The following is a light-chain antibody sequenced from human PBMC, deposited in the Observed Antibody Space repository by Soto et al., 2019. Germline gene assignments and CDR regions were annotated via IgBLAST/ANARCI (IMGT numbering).Light chain of an antibody. J-gene: IGKJ4*01. CDR2: DAS. Sequence: EIVMTQSTATLSVSPGDRATLSCRASQSGWISLAWYQQIPGQAPRLLIYDASTRATGIPARFGGSGSGTAFTLTISSLQSEDFAVYYCQQYNNWPPLTFGGGTKVELK. V-gene: IGKV3-15*01. CDR1: QSGWIS. CDR3: QQYNNWPPLT.